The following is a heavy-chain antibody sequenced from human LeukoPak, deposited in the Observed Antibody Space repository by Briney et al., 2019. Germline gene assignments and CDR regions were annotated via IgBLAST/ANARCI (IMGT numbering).Heavy chain of an antibody. Sequence: PGGSLRLSCAASGFTFRSYEMNWVRQAPGEGLEWVSYISRSGTTIYYADSVKGRFTISRDNAKNSLYLQLNSLRAEDSSVYYCARGSGPPGYWGQGTLVTVSS. CDR2: ISRSGTTI. CDR3: ARGSGPPGY. J-gene: IGHJ4*02. CDR1: GFTFRSYE. D-gene: IGHD2-8*02. V-gene: IGHV3-48*03.